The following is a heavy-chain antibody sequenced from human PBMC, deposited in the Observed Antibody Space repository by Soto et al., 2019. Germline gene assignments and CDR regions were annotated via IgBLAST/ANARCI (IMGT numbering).Heavy chain of an antibody. J-gene: IGHJ4*02. Sequence: QVQLQGSGPGLVKPSETLSLTCTVSGGSISSHYWSWIRQPPGQGLEWIGYVYYSGSTNYNPSLKSRVTISVDTYKSQFSLRLSSVTAADTAVYFCARLDGYDHYFDYRGQGALVTVSS. CDR1: GGSISSHY. CDR3: ARLDGYDHYFDY. D-gene: IGHD5-12*01. CDR2: VYYSGST. V-gene: IGHV4-59*08.